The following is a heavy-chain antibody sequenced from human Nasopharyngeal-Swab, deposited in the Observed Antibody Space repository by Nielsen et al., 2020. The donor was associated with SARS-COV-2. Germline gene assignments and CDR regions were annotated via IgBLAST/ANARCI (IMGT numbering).Heavy chain of an antibody. D-gene: IGHD6-19*01. Sequence: GGSLRLSCAASGFTFSSYAMSWVRQAPGKGLEWVSAISGSGGTTYYADSVKGRFTISRDNSKNTLYLQMNSLRAEDTAVYYCAKDADRSGWFRYYFDYWGQGTLVTVSS. J-gene: IGHJ4*02. CDR1: GFTFSSYA. V-gene: IGHV3-23*01. CDR2: ISGSGGTT. CDR3: AKDADRSGWFRYYFDY.